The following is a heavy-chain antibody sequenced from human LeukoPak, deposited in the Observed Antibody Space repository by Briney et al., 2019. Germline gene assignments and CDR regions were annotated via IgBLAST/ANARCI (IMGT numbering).Heavy chain of an antibody. J-gene: IGHJ4*02. V-gene: IGHV3-53*01. CDR2: IYTVGNT. D-gene: IGHD5-18*01. CDR3: ARGYSYGYFDY. CDR1: GFTVSSNY. Sequence: HPGGSLRLSCAASGFTVSSNYMSWVRQAPGRGLEWVSVIYTVGNTYYAESVKGRFTISRDNSKNTLYLQMNSLRAEDTAVYYCARGYSYGYFDYWGQGTLVTVSS.